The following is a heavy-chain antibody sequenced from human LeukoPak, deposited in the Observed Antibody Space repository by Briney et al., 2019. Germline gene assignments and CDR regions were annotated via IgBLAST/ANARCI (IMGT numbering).Heavy chain of an antibody. CDR1: GGLISRIEYY. D-gene: IGHD2-15*01. CDR2: IYHTGTT. Sequence: SETLSLTCTVSGGLISRIEYYWGWVRQSPVRGLEWLGHIYHTGTTLYSPHLNNRLTLSVDSSKNQFSLQLNSVTPEDTAVYYCARGFAESTPGYFDYWGQGTLVTVSS. V-gene: IGHV4-30-4*01. J-gene: IGHJ4*02. CDR3: ARGFAESTPGYFDY.